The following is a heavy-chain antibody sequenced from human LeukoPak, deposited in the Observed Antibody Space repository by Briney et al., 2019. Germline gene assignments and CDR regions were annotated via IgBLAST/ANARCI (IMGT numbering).Heavy chain of an antibody. Sequence: GGPLQISCKGSGSRFTSYWIGWVRQLPGKGLEWMGIFYPGDSDTTYSPSFQGQVTISADKSISTAYLQWSSLKASDTAMYYCARRDGYCSSTSCYADYYYGMDVWGQGTTVTVSS. V-gene: IGHV5-51*01. CDR1: GSRFTSYW. J-gene: IGHJ6*02. CDR2: FYPGDSDT. D-gene: IGHD2-2*01. CDR3: ARRDGYCSSTSCYADYYYGMDV.